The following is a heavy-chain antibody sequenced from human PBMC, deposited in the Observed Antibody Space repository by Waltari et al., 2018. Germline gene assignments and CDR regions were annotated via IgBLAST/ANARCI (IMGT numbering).Heavy chain of an antibody. V-gene: IGHV1-2*06. Sequence: QVQLVQSGAEVKKPGASVKVSCKASGYTFTGYYMHWVRQAPGQGLEWMGRINPSSGGTNYAQKFQGRVTMTRDTSISTAYMELSRLRSDDTAVYYCARGTGATDYNWFDPWGQGTLVTVSS. J-gene: IGHJ5*02. CDR1: GYTFTGYY. D-gene: IGHD1-26*01. CDR2: INPSSGGT. CDR3: ARGTGATDYNWFDP.